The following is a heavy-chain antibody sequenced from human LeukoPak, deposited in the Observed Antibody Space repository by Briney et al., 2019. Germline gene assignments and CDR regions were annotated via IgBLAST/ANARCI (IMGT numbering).Heavy chain of an antibody. Sequence: SETLSLTCAVYGGSFSGYYWSWIRQPPGKGLEWIGEINHSGSTNYNPSLKSRVTISVDTSKNQFSLKLSSVTAADTAVYYCARDVLWFGELLWGYYFDYWGQGTLVTVSS. V-gene: IGHV4-34*01. CDR3: ARDVLWFGELLWGYYFDY. CDR2: INHSGST. CDR1: GGSFSGYY. J-gene: IGHJ4*02. D-gene: IGHD3-10*01.